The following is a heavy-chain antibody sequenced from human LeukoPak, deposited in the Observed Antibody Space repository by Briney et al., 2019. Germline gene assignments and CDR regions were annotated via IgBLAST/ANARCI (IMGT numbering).Heavy chain of an antibody. CDR2: IYYSGST. V-gene: IGHV4-39*01. CDR3: ARQGSGNYLSPVNY. CDR1: GGSISSSSYY. J-gene: IGHJ4*02. Sequence: SSETLSLTCTVSGGSISSSSYYWGWIRQPPGKGLERIGTIYYSGSTYYNPSLKSRVTISVDTSKNQFSLKLSSVTAADTAVYYCARQGSGNYLSPVNYWGQGTLVTVSS. D-gene: IGHD1-26*01.